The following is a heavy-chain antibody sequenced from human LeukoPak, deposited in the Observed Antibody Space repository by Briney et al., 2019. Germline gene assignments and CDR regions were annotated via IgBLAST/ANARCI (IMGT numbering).Heavy chain of an antibody. J-gene: IGHJ5*02. CDR3: ARAYAYSSGWYNWFDP. Sequence: ASVKVSCKASGYTFTGYYMHWVRQAPGQGLEWMGWINPNSGGTNYAQKFQGRVTMTRDTSISTAYMELSRLRSDDTAVYYCARAYAYSSGWYNWFDPWGQGTLVTVSS. CDR2: INPNSGGT. D-gene: IGHD6-19*01. V-gene: IGHV1-2*02. CDR1: GYTFTGYY.